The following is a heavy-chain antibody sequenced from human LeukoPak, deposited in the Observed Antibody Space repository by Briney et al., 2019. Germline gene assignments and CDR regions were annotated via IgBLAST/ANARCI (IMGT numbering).Heavy chain of an antibody. CDR2: IDTEDGET. V-gene: IGHV1-69-2*01. J-gene: IGHJ6*04. Sequence: ATVKISCKASGYTFSDYNIHWVQYAPGKGLEWMGRIDTEDGETIYAERFQGRVTITADTSTNTAHMELTSLRSDDTAVYYCTTDRVDRSFDVWGKGTAVSVSS. CDR3: TTDRVDRSFDV. CDR1: GYTFSDYN. D-gene: IGHD3-10*01.